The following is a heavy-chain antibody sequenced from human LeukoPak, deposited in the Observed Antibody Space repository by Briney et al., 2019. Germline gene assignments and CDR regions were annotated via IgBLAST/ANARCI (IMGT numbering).Heavy chain of an antibody. Sequence: PGGSLRLSCAASGFTFDDYGMHWVRQAPGKGLEWVSLISGDGSNTYYADSVKGRFTISRDNSKNTLFLQMNSLRPEDTAVYYCAKDWGEATVTNWFDPWGQGTLVTVSS. CDR3: AKDWGEATVTNWFDP. CDR1: GFTFDDYG. CDR2: ISGDGSNT. J-gene: IGHJ5*02. D-gene: IGHD4-11*01. V-gene: IGHV3-43*02.